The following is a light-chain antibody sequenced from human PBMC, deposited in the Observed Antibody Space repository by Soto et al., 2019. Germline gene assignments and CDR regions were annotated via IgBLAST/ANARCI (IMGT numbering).Light chain of an antibody. CDR1: QSVSSY. CDR3: QQYYNWPRT. J-gene: IGKJ1*01. Sequence: IVLTQSPATLSLYPGERATLSCRASQSVSSYLAWYQQKPGQAPRLLIFGASARPTGIPARISGSGSGTEFTLTISSLRSEDFAVYFCQQYYNWPRTFGQGSKVDIK. CDR2: GAS. V-gene: IGKV3-15*01.